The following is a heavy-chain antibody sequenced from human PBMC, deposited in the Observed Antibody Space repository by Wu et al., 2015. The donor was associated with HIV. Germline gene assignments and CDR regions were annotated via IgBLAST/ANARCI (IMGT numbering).Heavy chain of an antibody. V-gene: IGHV1-69-2*01. J-gene: IGHJ4*02. D-gene: IGHD2-21*01. CDR2: VDPEDGET. CDR1: GYIFTDFY. CDR3: ATGDEGGGYSEF. Sequence: VQLVQSGAEVEKPGTSVTISCRVSGYIFTDFYLHWVQQAPGKGLEWMGLVDPEDGETTYAEKFQGRVAITADTSTNTAYMQLSSLEFDDTAIYYCATGDEGGGYSEFWGQGTLVTVSS.